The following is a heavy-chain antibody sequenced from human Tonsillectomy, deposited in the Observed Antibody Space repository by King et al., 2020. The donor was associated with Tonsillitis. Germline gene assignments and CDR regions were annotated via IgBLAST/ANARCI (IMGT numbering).Heavy chain of an antibody. J-gene: IGHJ3*01. Sequence: VQLQQWGAGLLKPSETLFLTCAVYGGSFSGYYWSWIRQSPGKGLEWIGEINHTGRTNYNPSLKSRVTTSVDTSKNQFSLKWISVTAADTAAYFCARVAGGGVDAFDAWGQGTMVTVSS. D-gene: IGHD3-16*01. CDR1: GGSFSGYY. CDR3: ARVAGGGVDAFDA. CDR2: INHTGRT. V-gene: IGHV4-34*01.